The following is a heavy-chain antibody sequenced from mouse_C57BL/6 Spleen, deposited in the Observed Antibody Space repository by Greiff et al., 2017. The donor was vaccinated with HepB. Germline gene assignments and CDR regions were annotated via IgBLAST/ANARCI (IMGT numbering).Heavy chain of an antibody. J-gene: IGHJ2*01. Sequence: QVQLQQSGAELARPGASVKLSCKASGYTFTSYGISWVKQRTGQGLEWIGEIYPRSGNTYYNEKFKGKATLTADKSSSTAYMELRSLTSEDSAVYFCARALGKGDYFDYWGQGTTLTVSS. D-gene: IGHD2-1*01. CDR2: IYPRSGNT. V-gene: IGHV1-81*01. CDR3: ARALGKGDYFDY. CDR1: GYTFTSYG.